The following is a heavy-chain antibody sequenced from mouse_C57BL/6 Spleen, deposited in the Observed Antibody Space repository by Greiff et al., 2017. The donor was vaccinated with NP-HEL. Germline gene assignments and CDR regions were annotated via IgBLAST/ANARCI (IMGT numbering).Heavy chain of an antibody. Sequence: QVHVKQPGAELVRPGSSVKLSCKASGYTFTSYWMDWVKQRPGQGLEWIGNIYPSDSETHYNQKFKDKATLTVDKSSSTAYMQLSSLTSEDSAVYYCARGDSNYDAMDYWGQGTSVTVSS. CDR2: IYPSDSET. V-gene: IGHV1-61*01. J-gene: IGHJ4*01. D-gene: IGHD2-5*01. CDR1: GYTFTSYW. CDR3: ARGDSNYDAMDY.